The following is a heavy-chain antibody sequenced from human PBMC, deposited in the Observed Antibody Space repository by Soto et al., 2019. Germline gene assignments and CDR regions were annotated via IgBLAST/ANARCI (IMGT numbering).Heavy chain of an antibody. CDR3: ATLTGTD. CDR2: IASSGTT. Sequence: QLQLQESGPGLVKPSETLSLTCTASGSSISSHNYYWDWIRQPPGKGLEWIGSIASSGTTYYNPSXQXRXXISLDTSRNQFSLNLTSVTAADTAVYYCATLTGTDWGQGTLVTVSS. D-gene: IGHD1-20*01. V-gene: IGHV4-39*01. CDR1: GSSISSHNYY. J-gene: IGHJ4*02.